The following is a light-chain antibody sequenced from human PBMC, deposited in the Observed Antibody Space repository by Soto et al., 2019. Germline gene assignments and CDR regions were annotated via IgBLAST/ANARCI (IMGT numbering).Light chain of an antibody. J-gene: IGKJ1*01. CDR2: DAS. Sequence: DIQMIQSPSTRSAPVEGRFSITCRDSQSISSWLAWYQQKPGKAPKLLIYDASSLESGVPSRFSGSGSGTEFTLTISSLQPDDFATYYCQQYNSYSPWTFGQGTKVDIK. CDR3: QQYNSYSPWT. CDR1: QSISSW. V-gene: IGKV1-5*01.